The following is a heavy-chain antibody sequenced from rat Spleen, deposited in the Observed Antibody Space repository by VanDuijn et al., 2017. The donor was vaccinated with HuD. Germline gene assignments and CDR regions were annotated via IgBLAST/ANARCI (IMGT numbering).Heavy chain of an antibody. V-gene: IGHV2S8*01. D-gene: IGHD1-2*01. J-gene: IGHJ3*01. CDR2: ISSGGST. CDR3: ARSPVAEISTSFAH. Sequence: QVQLKESGPGLVQPSQTLSLTCTVSGFSLSSYGVIWIRQPPGKGLEWIAAISSGGSTYYNSALKSRLSISRDTSKSQVFLKMNSLQTEDTAMYVCARSPVAEISTSFAHWGQGTLVTVSS. CDR1: GFSLSSYG.